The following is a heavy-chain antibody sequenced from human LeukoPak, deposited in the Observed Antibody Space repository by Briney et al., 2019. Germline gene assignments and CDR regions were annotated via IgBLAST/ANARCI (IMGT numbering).Heavy chain of an antibody. CDR2: IIPIFGTA. Sequence: GASVKVSCKASGYTFTSYDFNWVRQAPGQGLEWMGRIIPIFGTANYAQKFQGRVTITTDESTSTAYMELSSLRSEDTAVYYCAREGYYDSSGYYDYWGQGTLVTVSS. D-gene: IGHD3-22*01. J-gene: IGHJ4*02. CDR1: GYTFTSYD. V-gene: IGHV1-69*05. CDR3: AREGYYDSSGYYDY.